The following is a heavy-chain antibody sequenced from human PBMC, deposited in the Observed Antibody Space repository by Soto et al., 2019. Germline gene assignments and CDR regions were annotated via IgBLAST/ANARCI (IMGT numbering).Heavy chain of an antibody. J-gene: IGHJ4*02. CDR1: GGTFSSYA. D-gene: IGHD3-16*01. CDR3: ARQSVQGGPIDY. CDR2: IIPIFGTA. V-gene: IGHV1-69*12. Sequence: QVQLVQSGAEVKKPGSSVKVSCKASGGTFSSYAISWVRQAPGQGLEWMGGIIPIFGTANYAQKFQGRVTITADESTSTADMELSSMRSEDTAVYYCARQSVQGGPIDYWGQGTLVTVSS.